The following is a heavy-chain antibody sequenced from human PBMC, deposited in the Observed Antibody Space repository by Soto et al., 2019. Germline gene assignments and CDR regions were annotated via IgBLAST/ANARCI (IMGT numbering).Heavy chain of an antibody. CDR2: IFNSGTT. V-gene: IGHV4-59*03. D-gene: IGHD6-19*01. CDR1: GGSISSFY. J-gene: IGHJ4*02. CDR3: AGGRQWLAFDY. Sequence: SETLSLTCTVSGGSISSFYWSWIRQAPGKGLEYIGCIFNSGTTNYSPSLRSRVTIAEDTSRNQVPLKLSSMTAADTAVYYCAGGRQWLAFDYWGQGALVTVSS.